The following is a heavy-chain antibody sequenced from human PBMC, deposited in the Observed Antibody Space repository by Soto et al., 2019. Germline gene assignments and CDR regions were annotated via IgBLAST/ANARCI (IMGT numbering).Heavy chain of an antibody. CDR3: ANHMTTVTRYYFDY. D-gene: IGHD4-4*01. Sequence: GSLRLSCAASGFNFRIYAMNWVRQAPEKGLEWVSAISGGGGSTNYADSVKGRFTISRDNSKNTVFLQMNGLRVEDTAVYYCANHMTTVTRYYFDYWGQGALVTVSS. J-gene: IGHJ4*02. V-gene: IGHV3-23*01. CDR2: ISGGGGST. CDR1: GFNFRIYA.